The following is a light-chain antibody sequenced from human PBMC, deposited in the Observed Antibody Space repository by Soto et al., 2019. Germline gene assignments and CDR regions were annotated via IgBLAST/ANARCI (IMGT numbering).Light chain of an antibody. CDR1: SSDIGGYNY. V-gene: IGLV2-11*01. CDR2: DDS. J-gene: IGLJ1*01. CDR3: CSYAGNYYV. Sequence: QSALTQPRSVSGSPGQSVTISCTGTSSDIGGYNYVSWYQQHPGKAPKLMIYDDSKRPSGVPDRFSGSKSGNTASLTISGLDAEDEADYYCCSYAGNYYVFGSGTKLTVL.